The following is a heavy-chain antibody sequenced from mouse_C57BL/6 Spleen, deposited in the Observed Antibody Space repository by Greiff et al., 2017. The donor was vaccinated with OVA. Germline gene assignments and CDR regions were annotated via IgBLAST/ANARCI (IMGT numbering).Heavy chain of an antibody. CDR1: GYTFTSYW. J-gene: IGHJ2*01. V-gene: IGHV1-50*01. CDR3: ARTGASYYCDY. Sequence: VQLQQPGAELVKPGASVKLSCKASGYTFTSYWMQWVKQRPGQGLEWIGAIDPSDSYTNYNQKFKGQATLTVDTSSSTAYMQLSSLTSEDYAVYYCARTGASYYCDYWGQGTTLTVSS. CDR2: IDPSDSYT. D-gene: IGHD6-1*01.